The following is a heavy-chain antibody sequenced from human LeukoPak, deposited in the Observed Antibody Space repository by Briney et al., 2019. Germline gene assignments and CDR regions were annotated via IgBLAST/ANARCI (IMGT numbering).Heavy chain of an antibody. CDR1: GGSFSGYY. Sequence: SETLSLTCAVYGGSFSGYYWSWIRQPPGKGLEWIGEINHSGGTDYNPSLKSRVTISVDTSKNQFSLKLNSVTAADTAVYYCARGSRIFLQHWGQGTLVTVSS. J-gene: IGHJ1*01. D-gene: IGHD2/OR15-2a*01. CDR2: INHSGGT. V-gene: IGHV4-34*01. CDR3: ARGSRIFLQH.